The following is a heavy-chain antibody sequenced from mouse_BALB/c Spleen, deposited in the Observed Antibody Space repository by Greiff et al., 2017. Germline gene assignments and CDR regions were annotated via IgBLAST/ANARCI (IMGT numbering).Heavy chain of an antibody. V-gene: IGHV5-6*01. CDR3: ARPVDYDTRKGWCFDD. CDR2: ISSGGGGT. J-gene: IGHJ1*01. D-gene: IGHD2-4*01. Sequence: EVQLVESGGDLVKPGGSLKLSCAASGFTFSSYGMSWVRQTPDKRLEWVATISSGGGGTYYPDTVKGRFTITRDNAKNTLYLQMSSLKSEDTAMYYAARPVDYDTRKGWCFDDWGAGTTVTVSS. CDR1: GFTFSSYG.